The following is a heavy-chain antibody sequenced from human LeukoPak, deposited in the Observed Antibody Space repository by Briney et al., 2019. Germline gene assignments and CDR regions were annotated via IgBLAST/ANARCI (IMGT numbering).Heavy chain of an antibody. CDR3: ARFCSSTSCGSVDY. CDR1: GGSITNYF. V-gene: IGHV4-4*07. J-gene: IGHJ4*02. Sequence: PSETLSLTCNVSGGSITNYFWSWIRQPAGKGLEWIGRIYTSGSTYYNPSLKSRVTISVDTSKNQFSLKLSSVTAADTAVYYCARFCSSTSCGSVDYWGQGTLVTVSS. CDR2: IYTSGST. D-gene: IGHD2-2*01.